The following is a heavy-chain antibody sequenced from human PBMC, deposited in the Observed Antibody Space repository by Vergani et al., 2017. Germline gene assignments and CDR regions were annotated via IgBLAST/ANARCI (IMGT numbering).Heavy chain of an antibody. D-gene: IGHD3-22*01. CDR2: INHSGST. J-gene: IGHJ3*02. Sequence: QVQLQQWGAGLLKPSETLSLTCAVYGGSFSGYYWSWIRQPPGKGLEWIGEINHSGSTNYNPSLKSRVTISVDTSKNQFSLKLSSVTAADTAVYYCARGGYYYDSSGYPVDAFDIWGQGTMVTVSS. CDR1: GGSFSGYY. V-gene: IGHV4-34*01. CDR3: ARGGYYYDSSGYPVDAFDI.